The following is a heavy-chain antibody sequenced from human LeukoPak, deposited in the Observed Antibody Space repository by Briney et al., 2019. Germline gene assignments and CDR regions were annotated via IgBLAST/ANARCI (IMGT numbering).Heavy chain of an antibody. Sequence: GGSLRLSCAASGFTFDDYATHWVRQAPGKGLEWVSGISWNSGSIGYADSVKGRFTISRDNAKNSLYLQMNSLRAEDTALYYCAKDISYDILTGYPDYWGQGTLVTVSS. CDR1: GFTFDDYA. V-gene: IGHV3-9*01. D-gene: IGHD3-9*01. CDR3: AKDISYDILTGYPDY. J-gene: IGHJ4*02. CDR2: ISWNSGSI.